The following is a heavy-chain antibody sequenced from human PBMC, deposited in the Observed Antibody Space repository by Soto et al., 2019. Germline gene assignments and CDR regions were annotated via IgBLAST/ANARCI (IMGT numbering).Heavy chain of an antibody. CDR1: GFTFSSYS. J-gene: IGHJ4*02. V-gene: IGHV3-48*02. CDR3: ARVLRFLEWLLTETELYDY. CDR2: ISSSSSTI. D-gene: IGHD3-3*01. Sequence: GGSLRLSCAASGFTFSSYSMNWVRQAPGKGLEWVSYISSSSSTIYYADSVKGRFTISRDNAKNSLYLQMNSLRDEDTAVYYCARVLRFLEWLLTETELYDYWGQGTLVTVSS.